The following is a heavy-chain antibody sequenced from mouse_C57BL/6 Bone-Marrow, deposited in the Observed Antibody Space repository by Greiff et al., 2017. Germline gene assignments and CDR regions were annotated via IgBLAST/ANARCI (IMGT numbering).Heavy chain of an antibody. V-gene: IGHV1-81*01. J-gene: IGHJ2*01. D-gene: IGHD3-3*01. Sequence: QVQLQQSGAELARPGASVKLSCKASGYTFTSYGISWVKQRTGQGLEWIGEIYPRSGNTYYNEKFKGKATLTADKSSSTAYMELRSLTSEDYAVYFCSRGGCGDYWGRGTTLPVSS. CDR3: SRGGCGDY. CDR1: GYTFTSYG. CDR2: IYPRSGNT.